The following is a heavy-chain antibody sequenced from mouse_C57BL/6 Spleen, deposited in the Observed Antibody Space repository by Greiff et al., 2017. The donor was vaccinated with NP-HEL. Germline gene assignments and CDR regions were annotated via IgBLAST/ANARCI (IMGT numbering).Heavy chain of an antibody. CDR3: AKDYSGNSSAWFAY. Sequence: EVKLVESGGGLVKPGGSLKLSCAASGFTFSSYAMSWVRQTPEKRLEWVATISDGGSYTYYPDNVKGRFTISRDNAKNTLYLQMSHLKSENTDMYAGAKDYSGNSSAWFAYWGQGTLVTVSA. J-gene: IGHJ3*01. CDR1: GFTFSSYA. CDR2: ISDGGSYT. D-gene: IGHD1-1*01. V-gene: IGHV5-4*01.